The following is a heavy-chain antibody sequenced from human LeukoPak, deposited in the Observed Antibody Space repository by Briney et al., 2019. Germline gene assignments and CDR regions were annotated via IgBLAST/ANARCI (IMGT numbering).Heavy chain of an antibody. J-gene: IGHJ4*02. CDR3: ARDKGTSYLSSFDY. CDR1: GFTFNTYS. D-gene: IGHD6-6*01. CDR2: IDSSGGYM. Sequence: GGSLRLSCEASGFTFNTYSMNWARQAPGKGLEWVSSIDSSGGYMFYADSVKGRFIISRDNAKDSLYLQMNSLRVEDTAVYYCARDKGTSYLSSFDYWGQGTLVTVSS. V-gene: IGHV3-21*06.